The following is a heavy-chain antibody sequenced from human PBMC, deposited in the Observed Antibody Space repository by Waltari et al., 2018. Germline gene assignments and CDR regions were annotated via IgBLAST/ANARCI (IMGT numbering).Heavy chain of an antibody. CDR2: INTDGSRT. D-gene: IGHD3-3*01. Sequence: EVQLVESGGDLVQPGGSLRLSCAASGFTFSRYWMHWVRQAPGKGLVWVSRINTDGSRTTYADSVKGRFTISRDNAKNTLYLQMNSLRAEDTAVYYCAGRPHDLWSGYYAMDVWGQGTTVAVSS. CDR1: GFTFSRYW. J-gene: IGHJ6*02. CDR3: AGRPHDLWSGYYAMDV. V-gene: IGHV3-74*01.